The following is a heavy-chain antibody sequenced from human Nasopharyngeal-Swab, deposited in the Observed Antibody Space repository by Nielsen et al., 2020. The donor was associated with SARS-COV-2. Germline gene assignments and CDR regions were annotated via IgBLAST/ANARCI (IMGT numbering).Heavy chain of an antibody. CDR3: ARGRYCSTTSCYAAYYYHYVDV. V-gene: IGHV3-30-3*01. CDR2: ISYDGSNK. J-gene: IGHJ6*03. Sequence: GESLKIPCAASGFTFSSYAVHWVRQAPGKGLEWVAVISYDGSNKYYADSVKGRFTISRDNSKNTLYLQMDSLRAEDTAVYYCARGRYCSTTSCYAAYYYHYVDVWDKGTMVTVSS. D-gene: IGHD2-2*01. CDR1: GFTFSSYA.